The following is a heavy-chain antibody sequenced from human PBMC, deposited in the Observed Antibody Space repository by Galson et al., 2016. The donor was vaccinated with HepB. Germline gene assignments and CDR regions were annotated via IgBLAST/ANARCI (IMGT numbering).Heavy chain of an antibody. D-gene: IGHD2-15*01. V-gene: IGHV2-70*04. J-gene: IGHJ3*02. CDR1: GFSLSTRGMR. CDR2: IDWDDDK. CDR3: ARIGSRFHDASDI. Sequence: PALVKPTQTLTLTCTFSGFSLSTRGMRVSWIRQPPGKALEWLARIDWDDDKFYSTSLKTRLTISKDTSKNQVVLTMTNMDPVDTATYYCARIGSRFHDASDIWGQGTIVAVSS.